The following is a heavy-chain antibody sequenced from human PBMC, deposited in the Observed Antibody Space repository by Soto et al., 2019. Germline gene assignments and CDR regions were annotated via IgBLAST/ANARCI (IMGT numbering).Heavy chain of an antibody. CDR1: GGSFSGYY. Sequence: SETLSLTCAVYGGSFSGYYWSWIRQPPGKGLEWIGEINHSGSTNYNPSLKSRVTISVDTSKNQFSLKLSSVTAADTAVYYCARHGLDFFLVVRGHPYYMDFPYKTTTGTGSS. V-gene: IGHV4-34*01. J-gene: IGHJ6*03. CDR2: INHSGST. CDR3: ARHGLDFFLVVRGHPYYMDF. D-gene: IGHD3-3*01.